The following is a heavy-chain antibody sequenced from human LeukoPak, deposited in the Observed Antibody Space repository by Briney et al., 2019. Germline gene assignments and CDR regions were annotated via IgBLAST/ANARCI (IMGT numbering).Heavy chain of an antibody. V-gene: IGHV3-74*01. Sequence: GGSLRLSCAASGFTFSSYWMNWVRQAPGKGLAWVSRIASDGSSTTYADSVKGRFSISRDNAKDTLYLQMNSLRVEDTAVYYCARGRPHGNDYWGQGTLVTVSS. J-gene: IGHJ4*02. CDR1: GFTFSSYW. CDR3: ARGRPHGNDY. D-gene: IGHD4-23*01. CDR2: IASDGSST.